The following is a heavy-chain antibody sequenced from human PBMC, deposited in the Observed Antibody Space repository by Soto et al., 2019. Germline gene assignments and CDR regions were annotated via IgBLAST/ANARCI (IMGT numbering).Heavy chain of an antibody. CDR3: VQTTGWPGFDF. Sequence: EVQLVESGGGLIQPGGSLRLSCAASGFTVSSKYMTWVRQAPGKGLEWVSGIYGGGTTYYADSVKGRFTISRDNSKATLYLQMNSLRAEDTAVYYCVQTTGWPGFDFWGQGTLVTVSS. CDR1: GFTVSSKY. J-gene: IGHJ4*02. V-gene: IGHV3-53*01. CDR2: IYGGGTT. D-gene: IGHD6-19*01.